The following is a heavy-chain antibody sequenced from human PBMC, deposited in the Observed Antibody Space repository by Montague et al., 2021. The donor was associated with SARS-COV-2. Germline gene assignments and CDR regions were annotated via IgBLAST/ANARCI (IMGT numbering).Heavy chain of an antibody. V-gene: IGHV3-30*04. J-gene: IGHJ6*02. CDR1: GFTFSSYA. CDR3: ARKDNYYGMDV. Sequence: SLRLSCAASGFTFSSYAMHWVRQAPGKGLEWVAVISYDGSNKYYADSVKGRFTISRDNSKNTLYLQMNSLRAEDTAVYYCARKDNYYGMDVWGQGTTVTVSS. CDR2: ISYDGSNK.